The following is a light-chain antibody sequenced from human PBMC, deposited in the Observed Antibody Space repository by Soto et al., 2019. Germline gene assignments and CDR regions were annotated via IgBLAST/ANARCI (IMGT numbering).Light chain of an antibody. Sequence: EIVLTQSPATLSLSPGERATLSCGASQALRSSYLAWYQQKPGLAPRLLIYATSSRATGIPDRFSGGGSGTDFTLTINKLEPEDFAVYYCQQYGTSPRSITFGQGTRLDIK. CDR2: ATS. J-gene: IGKJ5*01. V-gene: IGKV3D-20*01. CDR1: QALRSSY. CDR3: QQYGTSPRSIT.